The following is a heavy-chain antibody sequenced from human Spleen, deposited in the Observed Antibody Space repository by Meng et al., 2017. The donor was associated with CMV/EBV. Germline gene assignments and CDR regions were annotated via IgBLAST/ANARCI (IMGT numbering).Heavy chain of an antibody. V-gene: IGHV3-30*02. Sequence: GGSLRLSCAASGFTFSSYGMHWVRQAPGTGLEWLSFIRHDATNIYYADSVKGRFTMSRDNSKNTLYLQMNSLRAEDTAVYYCAKDGSGIDYWGQGTLVTVSS. CDR1: GFTFSSYG. J-gene: IGHJ4*02. D-gene: IGHD1-26*01. CDR3: AKDGSGIDY. CDR2: IRHDATNI.